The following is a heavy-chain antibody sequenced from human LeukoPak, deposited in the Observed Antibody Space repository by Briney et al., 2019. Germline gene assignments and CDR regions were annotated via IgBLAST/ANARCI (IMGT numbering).Heavy chain of an antibody. D-gene: IGHD6-19*01. V-gene: IGHV4-61*02. CDR3: ARWDDSAWAFGT. Sequence: SETLSLTCTVSGGSITSGSYHWSWIRQPAGKGLEWIGRIYTSGGTNYNPSLESRVTVSVDTSKNQFSLKLSSVTAADTAVYYCARWDDSAWAFGTWGPGTLVTVSS. CDR1: GGSITSGSYH. J-gene: IGHJ5*02. CDR2: IYTSGGT.